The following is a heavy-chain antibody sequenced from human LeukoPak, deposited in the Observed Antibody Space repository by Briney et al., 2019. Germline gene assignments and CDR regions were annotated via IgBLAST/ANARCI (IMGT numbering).Heavy chain of an antibody. Sequence: GESLKISCKGSGYSSTSYWIAWERQMPGKGLEWMGIIYLTDSDARYSPSFQGQVTMSADKSISTAYLQWSNLKASDTAIYYCARSGGSGWDEGFDYWGQGTLVTVSS. CDR1: GYSSTSYW. D-gene: IGHD6-19*01. V-gene: IGHV5-51*01. J-gene: IGHJ4*02. CDR2: IYLTDSDA. CDR3: ARSGGSGWDEGFDY.